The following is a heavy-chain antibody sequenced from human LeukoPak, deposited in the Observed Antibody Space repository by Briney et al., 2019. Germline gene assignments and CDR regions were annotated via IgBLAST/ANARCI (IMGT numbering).Heavy chain of an antibody. V-gene: IGHV3-23*01. Sequence: GGSLRLSCVASGFTFSRSAMSWVRQAPGKGLEWVSAIVPSGDGTYYADSVKGRFTISRDNSENTLYLQMGGLRAEDTAIYYCAKGTGDLGYYFDRWGQGTLVTVSS. CDR1: GFTFSRSA. D-gene: IGHD7-27*01. CDR3: AKGTGDLGYYFDR. CDR2: IVPSGDGT. J-gene: IGHJ4*02.